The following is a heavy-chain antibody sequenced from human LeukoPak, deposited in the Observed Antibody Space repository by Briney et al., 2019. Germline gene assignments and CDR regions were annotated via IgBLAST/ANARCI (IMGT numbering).Heavy chain of an antibody. Sequence: SETLSLTCTVSGGSISSYYWSWIRQPPGKGLEWIGYIYYSGSTNYNPSLKSRVTISVDTSKNQFSLKLSSVTAADTAVYYCARGFGELLFYYGMDVWGQGTTVTVSS. V-gene: IGHV4-59*01. D-gene: IGHD3-10*01. J-gene: IGHJ6*02. CDR2: IYYSGST. CDR3: ARGFGELLFYYGMDV. CDR1: GGSISSYY.